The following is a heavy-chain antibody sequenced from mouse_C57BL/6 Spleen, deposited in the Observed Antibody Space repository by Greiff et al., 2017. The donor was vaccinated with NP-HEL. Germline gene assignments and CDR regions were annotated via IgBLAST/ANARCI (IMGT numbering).Heavy chain of an antibody. CDR1: GYSFTDYN. V-gene: IGHV1-39*01. Sequence: VQLQQSGPELVKPGASVKISCKASGYSFTDYNMNWVKQSNGKSLEWIGVINPNYGTTSYNQKFKGKATLTVDQSSSTAYMQLNSLTSEDSAVFLCEIAGLQCRRHDYFDYWGKGTTLTVSS. J-gene: IGHJ2*01. D-gene: IGHD3-2*01. CDR3: EIAGLQCRRHDYFDY. CDR2: INPNYGTT.